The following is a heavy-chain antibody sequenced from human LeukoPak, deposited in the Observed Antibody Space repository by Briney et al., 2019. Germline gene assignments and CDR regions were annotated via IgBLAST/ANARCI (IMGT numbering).Heavy chain of an antibody. CDR1: GFTFSSYG. V-gene: IGHV3-33*01. D-gene: IGHD3-9*01. Sequence: GRSLRLSCAASGFTFSSYGMHWVRQAPGKGLEGVAVIWYDGSNKYYADSVKGRFTISRDNSKNTLYLQMNSLRAEDTAVYYCARSERHDILTGYFDYWGQGTLVTVSS. CDR3: ARSERHDILTGYFDY. CDR2: IWYDGSNK. J-gene: IGHJ4*02.